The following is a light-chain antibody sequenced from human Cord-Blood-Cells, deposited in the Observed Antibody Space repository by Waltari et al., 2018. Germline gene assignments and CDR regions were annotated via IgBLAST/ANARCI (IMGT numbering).Light chain of an antibody. CDR1: SGINVATSR. J-gene: IGLJ3*02. CDR2: YKSDSDK. V-gene: IGLV5-45*02. CDR3: MIWHSSARV. Sequence: QAVLTQPSALAASPGASASLTCTLRSGINVATSRIYWYQQKPGSPPQYLLRYKSDSDKQQGSGVPSRFSGSKDASANTGILLISGLQSEDEADYYCMIWHSSARVFGGGTKLTVL.